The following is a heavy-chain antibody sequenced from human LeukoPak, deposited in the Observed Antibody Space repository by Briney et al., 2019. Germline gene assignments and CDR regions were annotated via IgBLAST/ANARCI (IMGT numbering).Heavy chain of an antibody. CDR2: INHSGST. CDR1: GGSFSGYY. V-gene: IGHV4-34*01. D-gene: IGHD2-21*01. J-gene: IGHJ5*02. Sequence: SETLSLTCAVSGGSFSGYYWSWIRQPPGKGLEWIGEINHSGSTNYNPSLKIRVTITVDTSKNQFSLKLSTVTAADTAVYYCARVGDSGAFDPWGQGTLVTVSS. CDR3: ARVGDSGAFDP.